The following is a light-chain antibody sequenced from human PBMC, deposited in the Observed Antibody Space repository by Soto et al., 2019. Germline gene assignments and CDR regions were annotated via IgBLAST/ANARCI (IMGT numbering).Light chain of an antibody. V-gene: IGLV2-14*01. CDR2: EVT. CDR3: TSYTSSSTPYV. J-gene: IGLJ1*01. CDR1: SSDVGGYNY. Sequence: QSVLTQPASVSGSPGQSITISCTGTSSDVGGYNYVSWYQQHPGKAPKLMIYEVTNRPSGVSNRFSGSKSGNTASLTISGLQAEDEADYYCTSYTSSSTPYVIGTGTKDTVL.